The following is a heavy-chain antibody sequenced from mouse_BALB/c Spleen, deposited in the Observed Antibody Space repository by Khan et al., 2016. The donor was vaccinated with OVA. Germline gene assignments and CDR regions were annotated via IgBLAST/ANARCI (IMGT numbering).Heavy chain of an antibody. Sequence: EVQLVESGPGLVKPSQSLSLTCTVTGYSITSDYAWNWIRQFPGHKLEWMGYISYSGSTNYNPALKSRISITRDTSKNQFFLQLNSVTTENTATYYCARDGSRYNYAMDYWGQGTSVTVSS. D-gene: IGHD2-3*01. CDR1: GYSITSDYA. J-gene: IGHJ4*01. CDR2: ISYSGST. V-gene: IGHV3-2*02. CDR3: ARDGSRYNYAMDY.